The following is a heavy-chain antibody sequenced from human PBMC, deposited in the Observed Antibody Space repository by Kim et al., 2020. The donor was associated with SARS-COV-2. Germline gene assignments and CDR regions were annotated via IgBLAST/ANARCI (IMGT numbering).Heavy chain of an antibody. CDR2: VDSGTGT. CDR3: STGRIQHWHNPFDY. J-gene: IGHJ4*02. D-gene: IGHD5-18*01. CDR1: GFTFGNYA. Sequence: GGSLRLSCAASGFTFGNYAMAWVRQAPGKGLEWVSTVDSGTGTSYADSAKGGITTFSDKPKSALILQMISLRDVDTANSYFSTGRIQHWHNPFDYCGPG. V-gene: IGHV3-23*01.